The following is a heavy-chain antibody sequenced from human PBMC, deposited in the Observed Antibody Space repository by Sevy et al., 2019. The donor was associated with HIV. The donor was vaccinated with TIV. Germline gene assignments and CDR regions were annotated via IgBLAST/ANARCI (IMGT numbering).Heavy chain of an antibody. CDR3: ARDPRIFGDYLLTYCDY. CDR1: GFAFSDYG. V-gene: IGHV3-33*01. CDR2: IWYDGNNQ. J-gene: IGHJ4*02. D-gene: IGHD4-17*01. Sequence: GGSLRLSCIASGFAFSDYGMHWVRQAPGKGLEWVVVIWYDGNNQQYADSVRGRFTISRDNSKNTLYLQLSSLRAEDTAVYYCARDPRIFGDYLLTYCDYWGQGVLVTVSS.